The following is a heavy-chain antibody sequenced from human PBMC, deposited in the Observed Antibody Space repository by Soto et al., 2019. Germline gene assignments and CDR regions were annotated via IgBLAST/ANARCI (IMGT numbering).Heavy chain of an antibody. CDR3: AKRIAVAGTRPYYYYGMDV. Sequence: VGSLRLSCAASGFTFSSDSMNWFRQAPVNGLEWVSSISSSSSYIYYADSVKGRFTISRDNAKNSLYLQMNSLRAEDTAVYYCAKRIAVAGTRPYYYYGMDVWGQGTTVTVSS. V-gene: IGHV3-21*01. J-gene: IGHJ6*02. D-gene: IGHD6-19*01. CDR1: GFTFSSDS. CDR2: ISSSSSYI.